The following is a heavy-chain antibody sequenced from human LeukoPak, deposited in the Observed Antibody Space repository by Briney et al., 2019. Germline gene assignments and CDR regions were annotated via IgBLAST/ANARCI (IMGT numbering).Heavy chain of an antibody. CDR2: INHSGST. CDR1: GGSFSGYY. V-gene: IGHV4-34*01. CDR3: ARSGLIMVRGVIIRRSAFDI. Sequence: SETLSLTCAVYGGSFSGYYWSWLRQPPGKGLEWIGEINHSGSTNYNPSLKSRVTISVGTSKNQFSLKLSSVTAADTAVYYCARSGLIMVRGVIIRRSAFDIWGQGTMVTVSS. D-gene: IGHD3-10*01. J-gene: IGHJ3*02.